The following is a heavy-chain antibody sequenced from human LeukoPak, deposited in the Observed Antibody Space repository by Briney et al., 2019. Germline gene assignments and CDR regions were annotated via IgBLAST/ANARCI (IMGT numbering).Heavy chain of an antibody. CDR1: GGSISSYY. CDR2: IYYSGST. D-gene: IGHD6-6*01. CDR3: ARLRATIAARPLQFDY. V-gene: IGHV4-59*08. J-gene: IGHJ4*02. Sequence: ASETLSLTCTVSGGSISSYYWSWIRQPPGKGLEWIGYIYYSGSTNYNPSLKSRVTISVDTSKNQFSLKLSSVTAADTAVYYCARLRATIAARPLQFDYWGQGTLVTVSS.